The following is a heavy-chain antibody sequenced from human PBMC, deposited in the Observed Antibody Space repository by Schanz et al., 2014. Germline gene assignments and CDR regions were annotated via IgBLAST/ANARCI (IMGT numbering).Heavy chain of an antibody. Sequence: EVQLLESGGGLVQPGGSLRLSCLASGFAFSSYGMNWLRQAPGKGLEWVSVIGVDGTTTYYADSVKGRFTISRDNSKNTLYLQMNSLRPEDTAVYYGAKYRGYYRVSGSYRELEYWGQGTLVTVSP. V-gene: IGHV3-23*01. CDR3: AKYRGYYRVSGSYRELEY. CDR2: IGVDGTTT. D-gene: IGHD3-10*01. CDR1: GFAFSSYG. J-gene: IGHJ4*02.